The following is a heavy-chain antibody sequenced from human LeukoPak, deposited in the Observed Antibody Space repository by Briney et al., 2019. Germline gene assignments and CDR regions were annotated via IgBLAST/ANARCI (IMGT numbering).Heavy chain of an antibody. CDR1: GFNFSSYW. CDR3: ARLMVAGTGKDFDY. J-gene: IGHJ4*02. Sequence: PGGSLRLSCAASGFNFSSYWMSWVRQAPGKGLEWVANIKQDGSEKYYVDSVKGRFIISRDNARNSLYLQMNSLRAEDTAVYYCARLMVAGTGKDFDYWGQGTLVTVSS. CDR2: IKQDGSEK. V-gene: IGHV3-7*01. D-gene: IGHD6-19*01.